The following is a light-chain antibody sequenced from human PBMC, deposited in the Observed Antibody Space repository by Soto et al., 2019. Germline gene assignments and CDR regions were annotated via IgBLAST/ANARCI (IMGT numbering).Light chain of an antibody. CDR2: DAS. CDR3: QQRSNWPRT. V-gene: IGKV3-11*01. CDR1: QSVSSY. Sequence: EIVLTQSPATLSLSPGESATLSCRASQSVSSYLAWYQQKPGQAPRLLIYDASNRATGTPARFSGSGSGTDFTLAISSLEPEDFAVYYCQQRSNWPRTFGQGTKVEIK. J-gene: IGKJ1*01.